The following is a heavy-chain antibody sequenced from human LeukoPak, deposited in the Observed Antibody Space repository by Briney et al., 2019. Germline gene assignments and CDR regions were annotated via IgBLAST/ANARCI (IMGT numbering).Heavy chain of an antibody. D-gene: IGHD6-6*01. Sequence: VKPSETLSLTCTVSGGSISSYYWSWIRQPPGKGLEWIGYIYYSGSTNYNPSLKSRVTISVDTSKNQFSLKLSSVTAADTAVYYCARSNAGIDIEYSSSRVPYFDYWGQGTLVTVSS. CDR3: ARSNAGIDIEYSSSRVPYFDY. CDR2: IYYSGST. J-gene: IGHJ4*02. V-gene: IGHV4-59*01. CDR1: GGSISSYY.